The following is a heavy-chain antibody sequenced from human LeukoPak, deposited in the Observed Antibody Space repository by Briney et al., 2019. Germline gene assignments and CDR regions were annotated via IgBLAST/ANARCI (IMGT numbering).Heavy chain of an antibody. CDR2: ISYSGST. V-gene: IGHV4-59*11. D-gene: IGHD6-13*01. Sequence: SETLSLTCTVSGGSISSHYWSWIRQPPGKGLEWVGDISYSGSTNYNSSLKSRVTISVDTSKNQFSLKLSSVTAADTAVYYRARGAAAGNYEYFQRWGQGTLVTVSS. CDR1: GGSISSHY. J-gene: IGHJ1*01. CDR3: ARGAAAGNYEYFQR.